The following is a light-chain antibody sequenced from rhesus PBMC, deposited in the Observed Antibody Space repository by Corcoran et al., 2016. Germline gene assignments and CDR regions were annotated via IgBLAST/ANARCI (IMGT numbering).Light chain of an antibody. CDR2: DVS. Sequence: QSALAQPRSMSKSLGQSVTISCTGADSDVGGYNDVSWYQQYSGTAPRLLIYDVSTRPSGVSDRFSASKSGNTASLTISGLQAEEEADDYGSSYASSSALLFGGGTRLTVL. CDR1: DSDVGGYND. V-gene: IGLV2S9*01. J-gene: IGLJ3*01. CDR3: SSYASSSALL.